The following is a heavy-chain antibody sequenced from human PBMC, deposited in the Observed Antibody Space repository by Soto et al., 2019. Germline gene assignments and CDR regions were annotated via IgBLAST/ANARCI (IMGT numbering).Heavy chain of an antibody. CDR3: ARDPFGGGDSEWFGL. CDR2: IPYDESNK. J-gene: IGHJ5*02. D-gene: IGHD2-21*02. V-gene: IGHV3-30*03. CDR1: GFTFSSYG. Sequence: SLRLSCAASGFTFSSYGMHWVRQTPGKGLEWVAVIPYDESNKNSADFVQGRFTVSRDNSKNTLYLQMNDLRVEDTAMYYCARDPFGGGDSEWFGLWGQGTLVTVSS.